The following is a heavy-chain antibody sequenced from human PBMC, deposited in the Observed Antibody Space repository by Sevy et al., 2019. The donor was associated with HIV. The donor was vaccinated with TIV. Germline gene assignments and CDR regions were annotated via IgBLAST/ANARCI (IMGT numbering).Heavy chain of an antibody. CDR3: ARDLEFYDYGDYGPAFMPDY. D-gene: IGHD4-17*01. CDR1: GFTFSTYG. V-gene: IGHV3-33*01. Sequence: GGSLRLSCAASGFTFSTYGMHWVRRAPGKGLEWVADHWFDGSNTYYADSVKGRFTISRDIAKNTLHLQMNSLRAEDTAVYYCARDLEFYDYGDYGPAFMPDYWGQGTLVTVSS. CDR2: HWFDGSNT. J-gene: IGHJ4*02.